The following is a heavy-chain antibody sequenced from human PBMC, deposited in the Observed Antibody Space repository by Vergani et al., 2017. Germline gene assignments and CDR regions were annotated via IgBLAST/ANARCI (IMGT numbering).Heavy chain of an antibody. CDR3: AGSRPYCAGGSCPAN. Sequence: QVKLQESGPGLLKPSQTLSLTCTVSGESIRSGSHYWSWTRQPAGKGPEWIGHIHTGGSTGLNPPFKSRVSITVDNSKSQFSLELNSVTGADAAVFYWAGSRPYCAGGSCPANWGQGTLVTVSS. J-gene: IGHJ4*02. CDR2: IHTGGST. V-gene: IGHV4-61*02. CDR1: GESIRSGSHY. D-gene: IGHD2-15*01.